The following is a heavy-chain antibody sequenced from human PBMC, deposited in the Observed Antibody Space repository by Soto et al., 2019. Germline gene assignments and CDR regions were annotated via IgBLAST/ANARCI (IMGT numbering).Heavy chain of an antibody. D-gene: IGHD5-12*01. CDR1: GGSISSGDYF. CDR2: IYYSGST. V-gene: IGHV4-30-4*01. Sequence: SETLSLTCTVSGGSISSGDYFWSWIRQPPGKGLEWIGYIYYSGSTYYNPSLKSRVTISVDTSKNQFSLKLSSVTAADTAVYYCARDYRGYEYYYYGMDVWGQGTTVTVS. J-gene: IGHJ6*02. CDR3: ARDYRGYEYYYYGMDV.